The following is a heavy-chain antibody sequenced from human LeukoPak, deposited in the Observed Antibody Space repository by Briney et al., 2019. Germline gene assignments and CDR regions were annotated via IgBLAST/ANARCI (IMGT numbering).Heavy chain of an antibody. V-gene: IGHV3-21*01. CDR1: GFTFSSYS. CDR2: ISSSSSYI. D-gene: IGHD3-3*01. Sequence: GGSLRLSCAASGFTFSSYSMNWVRQAPGKGLEWVSSISSSSSYIYYADSVKGRFTISRDNAKNSLYLQMNSLRAEDTAVYYCARGTGTIFGVVTKRNWFDPWGQGTLVTVSS. CDR3: ARGTGTIFGVVTKRNWFDP. J-gene: IGHJ5*02.